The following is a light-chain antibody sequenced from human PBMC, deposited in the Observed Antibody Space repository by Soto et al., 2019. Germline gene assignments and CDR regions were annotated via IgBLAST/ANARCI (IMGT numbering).Light chain of an antibody. V-gene: IGKV3-11*01. CDR1: QSVSSY. CDR2: DAS. J-gene: IGKJ5*01. Sequence: ETVLTQSPATLSLSPGERATLSCRASQSVSSYLAWYQQKPGQAPRLLIYDASNRATGIPARFSGSGSGTDFTLTISSLEPADFAVYYCQQRSNWPPITFGQRTRREIK. CDR3: QQRSNWPPIT.